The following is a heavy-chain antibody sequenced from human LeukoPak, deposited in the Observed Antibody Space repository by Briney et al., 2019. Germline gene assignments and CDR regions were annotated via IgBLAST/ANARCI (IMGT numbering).Heavy chain of an antibody. D-gene: IGHD3-3*01. J-gene: IGHJ5*02. CDR2: INPNSGGT. Sequence: ASVKVSCKASGYTFTGYYMHWVRQAPGRGLEWMGWINPNSGGTNYAQKFQGRVTMTRDTSISTAYMELSRLRSDDTAVYYCARDLKDFWSGEGWFDPWGQGTLVTVSS. CDR1: GYTFTGYY. CDR3: ARDLKDFWSGEGWFDP. V-gene: IGHV1-2*02.